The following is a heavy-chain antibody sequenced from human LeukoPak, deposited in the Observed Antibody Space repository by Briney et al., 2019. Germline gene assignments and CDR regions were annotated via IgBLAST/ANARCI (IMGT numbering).Heavy chain of an antibody. CDR2: ISSSSGTI. J-gene: IGHJ4*02. CDR1: GFTFSSYS. D-gene: IGHD3-10*01. V-gene: IGHV3-48*04. Sequence: GGSLRLSCAASGFTFSSYSMNWVRQAPGKGLEWVSYISSSSGTIYYADSVKGRFTISRDNAKSSLYLQMNGLRAEDTAVYYCVRDWGNDREFDYWGQGALVTVSS. CDR3: VRDWGNDREFDY.